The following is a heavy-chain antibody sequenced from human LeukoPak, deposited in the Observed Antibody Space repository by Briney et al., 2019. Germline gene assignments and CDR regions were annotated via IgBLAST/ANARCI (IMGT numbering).Heavy chain of an antibody. CDR3: ATSSVRRNDAFDI. CDR1: GYIFTSYW. Sequence: GESLKISCKGSGYIFTSYWIGWVRQMPGKGLEWMGIIYPGDSDTRYSPSFQGQVTISADKSISTAYLQWSSLKASDTAMYYCATSSVRRNDAFDIWGQGTMVTVSS. V-gene: IGHV5-51*01. D-gene: IGHD6-6*01. CDR2: IYPGDSDT. J-gene: IGHJ3*02.